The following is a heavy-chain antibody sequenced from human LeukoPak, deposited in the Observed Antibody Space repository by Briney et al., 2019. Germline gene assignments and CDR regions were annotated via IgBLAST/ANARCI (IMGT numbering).Heavy chain of an antibody. Sequence: GGSLRLSCAASGFTFSSYAMHWVRQAPGKGLEYVSAISSNGGSTYYANSVKGSFTISRDNSKNTLYLQMGSLRAEDMAVYYCARAGGPTDFDYWGQGTLVTVSS. CDR3: ARAGGPTDFDY. CDR2: ISSNGGST. D-gene: IGHD2-8*02. V-gene: IGHV3-64*01. CDR1: GFTFSSYA. J-gene: IGHJ4*02.